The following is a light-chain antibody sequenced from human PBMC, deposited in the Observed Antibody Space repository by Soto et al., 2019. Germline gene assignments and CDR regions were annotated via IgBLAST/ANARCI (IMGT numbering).Light chain of an antibody. J-gene: IGKJ1*01. V-gene: IGKV1-39*01. CDR3: QQSYSTPWT. CDR1: QSISSY. Sequence: IQMTQSPSSLSASVGDRVTITCRASQSISSYLNWYQQKPGKAPKILIYAASSLQSGVPSRFSGSGSGTDFTLTISSLQPEDVATYYCQQSYSTPWTLGQGTKVDIK. CDR2: AAS.